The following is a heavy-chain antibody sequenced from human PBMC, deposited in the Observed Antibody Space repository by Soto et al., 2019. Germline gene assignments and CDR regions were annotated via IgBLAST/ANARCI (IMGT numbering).Heavy chain of an antibody. V-gene: IGHV3-33*01. CDR1: GFTFSSYG. CDR2: IWYDGSNK. CDR3: ARSPPYVKYDILSGYLDY. J-gene: IGHJ4*02. Sequence: PGGSLRLSCAASGFTFSSYGMHWVRQAPGKGLGWVAVIWYDGSNKYYADSVKGRFTISRDNSKNTLYLQMNSLRAEDTAVYYCARSPPYVKYDILSGYLDYWGQGTLVTVSS. D-gene: IGHD3-9*01.